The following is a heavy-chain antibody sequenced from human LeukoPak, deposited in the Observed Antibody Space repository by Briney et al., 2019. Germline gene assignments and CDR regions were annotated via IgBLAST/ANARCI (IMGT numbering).Heavy chain of an antibody. D-gene: IGHD3-10*01. CDR1: GYSFISYW. CDR2: IYAGDSDT. Sequence: GEFLKISGKGFGYSFISYWIGWARQMPGKGLEWMGIIYAGDSDTRYSPSFQGQVTITADKSITTAYLQWSSLKPSDTAIYYCARRGTSMFRGVDMGPHDGFDIWGQGTMVTVSS. J-gene: IGHJ3*02. V-gene: IGHV5-51*01. CDR3: ARRGTSMFRGVDMGPHDGFDI.